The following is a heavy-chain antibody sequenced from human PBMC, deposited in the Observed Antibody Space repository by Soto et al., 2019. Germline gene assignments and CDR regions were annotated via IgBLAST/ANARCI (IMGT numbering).Heavy chain of an antibody. J-gene: IGHJ4*02. CDR1: GFTFDDYA. CDR3: AKDRGRDGYIFDY. Sequence: EVQLVESGGGLVQPGRSLRLSCAASGFTFDDYAMHWVRQAPGKGLEWVSGISWNSGSIGYADSVKGRFTISRDNAKNSLYLQMNSLRAEDTALYYCAKDRGRDGYIFDYWGQGTLVTVSS. D-gene: IGHD3-16*01. CDR2: ISWNSGSI. V-gene: IGHV3-9*01.